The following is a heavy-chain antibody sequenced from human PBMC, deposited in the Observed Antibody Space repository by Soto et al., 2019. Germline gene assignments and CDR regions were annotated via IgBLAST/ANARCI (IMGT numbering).Heavy chain of an antibody. CDR2: IIPIFGTA. J-gene: IGHJ6*02. D-gene: IGHD3-10*01. CDR3: TRDSAGLSGMDV. CDR1: GGTFSSYA. V-gene: IGHV1-69*12. Sequence: QVQLVQSGAEVKKPGSSVKVSCKASGGTFSSYAISWVRQAPGQGLEWMGGIIPIFGTANYAQKFQGRVTITADESTSTDYMELRSLRSEDTAVYYWTRDSAGLSGMDVWGQGTTVTVSS.